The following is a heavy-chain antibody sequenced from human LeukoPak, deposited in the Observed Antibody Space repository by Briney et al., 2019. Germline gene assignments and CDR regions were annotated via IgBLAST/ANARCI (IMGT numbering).Heavy chain of an antibody. Sequence: GGSLGLSCAASGFTFSRYNVHRVRQAPGKGLEWVAVISYDERNEYYADSVKGRFTISRDTSKNTLFLQMNSLRAEDTAVYYCARPRGYYYYYGMDVWGQGATVTVSS. J-gene: IGHJ6*02. CDR3: ARPRGYYYYYGMDV. CDR1: GFTFSRYN. D-gene: IGHD3-10*01. CDR2: ISYDERNE. V-gene: IGHV3-30*04.